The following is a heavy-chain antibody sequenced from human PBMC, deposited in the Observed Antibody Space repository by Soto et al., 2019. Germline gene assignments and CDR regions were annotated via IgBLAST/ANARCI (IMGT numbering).Heavy chain of an antibody. V-gene: IGHV5-10-1*01. Sequence: GESLKISCNGSRHSFAGYWITWVRQKPGKGLEWMGRIDPSDSQTYYSPSFRGHVTISVTKSITTVFLQWSSLRASDTAMYYCARQIYDSDTGPNFQYYFDSWGQGTPVTVSS. CDR3: ARQIYDSDTGPNFQYYFDS. CDR1: RHSFAGYW. D-gene: IGHD3-22*01. CDR2: IDPSDSQT. J-gene: IGHJ4*02.